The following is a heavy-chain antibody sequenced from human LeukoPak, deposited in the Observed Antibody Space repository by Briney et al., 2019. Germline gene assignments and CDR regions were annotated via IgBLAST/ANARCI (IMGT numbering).Heavy chain of an antibody. D-gene: IGHD5-18*01. Sequence: SVKVSCKTSGGTFSSSVITWVRQAPGQGLEWMGRIIPVLNITRYTQKFQGRVTITADTSTSTVYMELSSLRSEETAVYYCARDQGLTAPPPYGLDVWGQGTTVIVSS. CDR1: GGTFSSSV. CDR2: IIPVLNIT. V-gene: IGHV1-69*04. CDR3: ARDQGLTAPPPYGLDV. J-gene: IGHJ6*02.